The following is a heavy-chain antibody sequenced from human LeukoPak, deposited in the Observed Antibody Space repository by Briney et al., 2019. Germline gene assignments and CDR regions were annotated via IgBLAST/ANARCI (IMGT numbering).Heavy chain of an antibody. CDR2: IKQDGSEK. Sequence: GGSLRLSCAASGFTFSNYWMSWVRQAPGKGLEWVATIKQDGSEKYYVDSVKGRFTISRDNAKNSLYLQMNSLRAEDTAMYYCARLIVAAIDYWGQGTLVTVSS. V-gene: IGHV3-7*03. CDR3: ARLIVAAIDY. D-gene: IGHD1-26*01. J-gene: IGHJ4*02. CDR1: GFTFSNYW.